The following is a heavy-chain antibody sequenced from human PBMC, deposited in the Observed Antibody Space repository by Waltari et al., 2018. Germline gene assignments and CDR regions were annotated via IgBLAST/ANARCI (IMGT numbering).Heavy chain of an antibody. CDR1: GGSISSSSYY. J-gene: IGHJ6*02. V-gene: IGHV4-39*01. Sequence: QLQLQESGPGLVKPSETLSLTCTVSGGSISSSSYYWGWIRQPPGKGLEWIGSIDYSGSTYDTRSCKSRVAISVATSRHQFSLKLRSVSAADTAVYYWAILLRYSSSSHYYYGMDVWGQGTTVTVSS. D-gene: IGHD6-6*01. CDR2: IDYSGST. CDR3: AILLRYSSSSHYYYGMDV.